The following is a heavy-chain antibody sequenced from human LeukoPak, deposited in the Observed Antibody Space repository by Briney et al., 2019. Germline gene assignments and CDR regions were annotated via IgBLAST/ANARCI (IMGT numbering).Heavy chain of an antibody. CDR1: GFTFSSYA. CDR2: ISYDGSNK. Sequence: PGGSLRLSCAASGFTFSSYAMHWVRQAPGKGLEWVAVISYDGSNKYYADSVKGRFTISRDNSKNMLYLQMNSLRAEDTAVYYCARGQYSGYDDYYYYGMDVWGKGTTVTVSS. V-gene: IGHV3-30*04. J-gene: IGHJ6*04. CDR3: ARGQYSGYDDYYYYGMDV. D-gene: IGHD5-12*01.